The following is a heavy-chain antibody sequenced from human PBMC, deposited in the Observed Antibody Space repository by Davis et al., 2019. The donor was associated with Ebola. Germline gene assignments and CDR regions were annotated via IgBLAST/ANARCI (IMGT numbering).Heavy chain of an antibody. V-gene: IGHV4-30-4*01. J-gene: IGHJ4*02. Sequence: PSETLSLICTVSGGSISSGDYYWSWIRQPPGKGLEWIGYIYYSGSTYYNPSLKSRVTISVDTSKNQFSLKLSSVTAADTAVYYCARGRPPVAGHGWGYYFDYWGQGTLVTVSS. D-gene: IGHD6-19*01. CDR3: ARGRPPVAGHGWGYYFDY. CDR2: IYYSGST. CDR1: GGSISSGDYY.